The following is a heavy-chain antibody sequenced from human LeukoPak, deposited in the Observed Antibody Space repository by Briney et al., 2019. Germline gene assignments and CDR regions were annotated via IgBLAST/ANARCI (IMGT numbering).Heavy chain of an antibody. D-gene: IGHD2-15*01. CDR2: ISSNGGST. CDR3: AKDQGYCSGGSCLHDY. V-gene: IGHV3-64*01. CDR1: GFTFSSYA. Sequence: GGSLRLSCAASGFTFSSYAMHWVRQAPGKGLEYVSAISSNGGSTYYANSVKGRFTISRDNSKNTLYLQMGSLRAEDTAVYYCAKDQGYCSGGSCLHDYWGQGTLVTVSS. J-gene: IGHJ4*02.